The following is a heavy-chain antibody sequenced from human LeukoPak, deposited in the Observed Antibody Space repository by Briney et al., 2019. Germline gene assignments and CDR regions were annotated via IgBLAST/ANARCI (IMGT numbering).Heavy chain of an antibody. CDR3: ARGFEGVAGWFDP. V-gene: IGHV4-61*01. CDR2: IYYSGST. Sequence: PSETLSLTCTVSGGSISSSSYYWSWIRQPPGKGLEWIGYIYYSGSTNYNPSLKSRVTISLDTSKNQFSLKLSSVIAADTAMYYCARGFEGVAGWFDPWGQGTVVTVSS. D-gene: IGHD3-16*01. CDR1: GGSISSSSYY. J-gene: IGHJ5*02.